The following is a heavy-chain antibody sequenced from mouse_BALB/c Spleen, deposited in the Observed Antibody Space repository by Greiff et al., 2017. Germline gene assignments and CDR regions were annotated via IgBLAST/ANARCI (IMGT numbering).Heavy chain of an antibody. CDR1: GFTFSSYA. CDR3: ARGRGITTRFAY. V-gene: IGHV5-9-4*01. J-gene: IGHJ3*01. CDR2: ISSGGSYT. Sequence: EVQRVESGGGLVKPGGSLKLSCAASGFTFSSYAMSWVRQSPEKRLEWVAEISSGGSYTYYPDTVTGRFTISRDNAKNTLYLEMSSLRSEDTAMYYCARGRGITTRFAYWGQGTLVTVSA. D-gene: IGHD2-4*01.